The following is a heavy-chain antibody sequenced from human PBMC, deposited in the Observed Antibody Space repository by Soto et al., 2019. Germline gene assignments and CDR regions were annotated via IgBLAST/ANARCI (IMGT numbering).Heavy chain of an antibody. D-gene: IGHD1-26*01. CDR2: IIPILGIA. Sequence: SVKVSCTASGGTFSSYTISWVRQAPGQGLEWMGRIIPILGIANYAQKFQGRVTITADKSTSTAYMELSSLRSEDTAVYYCARGQNRREDYYYYYMDVWGKGTTVTVSS. V-gene: IGHV1-69*02. CDR3: ARGQNRREDYYYYYMDV. J-gene: IGHJ6*03. CDR1: GGTFSSYT.